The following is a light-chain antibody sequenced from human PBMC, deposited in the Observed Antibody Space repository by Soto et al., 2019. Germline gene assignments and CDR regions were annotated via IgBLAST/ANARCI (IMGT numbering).Light chain of an antibody. Sequence: QSVLTQPPSVSGAPGQRVTISCTGHSSNIGAGYDVHWYQQLPGTAPKLLIYGNTNRPSGVPDRFSGSKSGTSASLAITGLQAEDEADYYCQSYDSSLSSYVFGTGTKVTVL. CDR2: GNT. V-gene: IGLV1-40*01. J-gene: IGLJ1*01. CDR3: QSYDSSLSSYV. CDR1: SSNIGAGYD.